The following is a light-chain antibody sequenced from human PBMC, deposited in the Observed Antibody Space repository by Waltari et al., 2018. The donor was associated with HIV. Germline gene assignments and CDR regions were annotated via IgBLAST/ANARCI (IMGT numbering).Light chain of an antibody. Sequence: DIVMTQSPDSLAVSLGERATINCKSSQSVLYSSNKKNYLAWYQQTPGQPPKVLIYWASTRESGVPDRFSGSGSGTDFTLTISSLQAEDVAVYYCQQYYSPPPRTFGQGTKVEIK. CDR2: WAS. CDR1: QSVLYSSNKKNY. V-gene: IGKV4-1*01. CDR3: QQYYSPPPRT. J-gene: IGKJ1*01.